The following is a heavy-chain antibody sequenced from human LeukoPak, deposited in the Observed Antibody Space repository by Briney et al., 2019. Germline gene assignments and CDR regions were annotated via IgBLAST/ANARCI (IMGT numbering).Heavy chain of an antibody. CDR2: IYDTGAT. CDR1: GGSISGYY. J-gene: IGHJ5*02. Sequence: SEALSLTCTVSGGSISGYYWSWIRQPPGKRLEWIGYIYDTGATNYNPSLKSRFTISVDTSKNQFSLNLSSVTAADTAVYYCARLPLIATTRGGFDPWGQGTLVTVSS. V-gene: IGHV4-59*08. D-gene: IGHD1/OR15-1a*01. CDR3: ARLPLIATTRGGFDP.